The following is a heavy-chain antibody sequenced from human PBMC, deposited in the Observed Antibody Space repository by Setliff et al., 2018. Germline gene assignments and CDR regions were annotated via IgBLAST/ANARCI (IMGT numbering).Heavy chain of an antibody. D-gene: IGHD5-18*01. CDR2: ILFSGNT. CDR3: ARDRTAYSYGLDA. Sequence: PSETLSLTCAVSGYSISSGFSWVWIRQSPGKGLEWIGRILFSGNTNFNPSLKTRVSMSVDTSKNQIALNLKSVTAADTAVYYCARDRTAYSYGLDAWGQGTTVTVSS. V-gene: IGHV4-38-2*02. CDR1: GYSISSGFS. J-gene: IGHJ6*02.